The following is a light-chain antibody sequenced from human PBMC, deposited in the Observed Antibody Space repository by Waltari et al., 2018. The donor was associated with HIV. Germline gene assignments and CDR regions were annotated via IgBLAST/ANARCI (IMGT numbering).Light chain of an antibody. CDR1: SRDVGIYHL. CDR2: EGS. J-gene: IGLJ2*01. Sequence: QSALTQPASVSGSPGQSLTISCTGPSRDVGIYHLVSWYQQYPGKAPKLMIYEGSKRPSGVSNRFSGSKSGNTASLTISGLQTEDEADYYCCSYAGSFVVFGGGTKLTVL. V-gene: IGLV2-23*01. CDR3: CSYAGSFVV.